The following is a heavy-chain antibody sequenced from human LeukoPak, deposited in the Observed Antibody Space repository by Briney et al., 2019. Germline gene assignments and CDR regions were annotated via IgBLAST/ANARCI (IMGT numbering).Heavy chain of an antibody. CDR3: AKDSSIAARLGYFDY. CDR2: INSDGSST. D-gene: IGHD6-6*01. J-gene: IGHJ4*02. V-gene: IGHV3-74*01. CDR1: GFTFSSYW. Sequence: PGGSLRLSCAASGFTFSSYWMHWVRQAPGKGLVWVSRINSDGSSTSYADSVKGRFTISRDNAKNTLYLQMNSLRAEDTAVYYCAKDSSIAARLGYFDYWGQGTLVTVSS.